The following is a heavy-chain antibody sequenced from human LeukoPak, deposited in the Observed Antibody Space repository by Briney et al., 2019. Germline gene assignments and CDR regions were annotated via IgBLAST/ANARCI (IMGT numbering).Heavy chain of an antibody. V-gene: IGHV3-66*01. J-gene: IGHJ5*02. Sequence: GGSLRLSCAASGFTVSSNYMSWVRQAPGKGLEWVSVIYSGGSTYYADSVKGRFTISRDNSKNTLYLQMNSLRAEDTAVYYCARDRLRGNNWFDPWGQGTLVTVSS. CDR2: IYSGGST. CDR1: GFTVSSNY. CDR3: ARDRLRGNNWFDP. D-gene: IGHD1-26*01.